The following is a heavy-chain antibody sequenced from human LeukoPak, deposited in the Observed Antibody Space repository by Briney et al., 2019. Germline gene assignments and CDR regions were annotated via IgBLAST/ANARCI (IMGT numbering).Heavy chain of an antibody. CDR2: ISSSGSTI. CDR1: GFTFNDYY. CDR3: ARESLWFGELSATYYMDV. V-gene: IGHV3-11*04. D-gene: IGHD3-10*01. Sequence: SGGSLRLSCAASGFTFNDYYMTWIRQAPGKGLEWVSYISSSGSTIYYADSVKGRFTISRDNAKNSLYLQMNSLRAEDTAVYYCARESLWFGELSATYYMDVWGKGTTVTISS. J-gene: IGHJ6*03.